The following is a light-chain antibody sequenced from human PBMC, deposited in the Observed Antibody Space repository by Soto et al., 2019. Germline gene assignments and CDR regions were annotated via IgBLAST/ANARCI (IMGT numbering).Light chain of an antibody. J-gene: IGKJ2*01. Sequence: DIVMTQSPLSLPVTPGEPASISCRSSQSLLHSNGYNYLDWYLQKPGQSPQLLIYLGSNRASGVPVRFSGSGSGTDFTLKISRVEAEDVGVYYCMQALQTPPPFGQGTKLEIK. CDR1: QSLLHSNGYNY. CDR3: MQALQTPPP. V-gene: IGKV2-28*01. CDR2: LGS.